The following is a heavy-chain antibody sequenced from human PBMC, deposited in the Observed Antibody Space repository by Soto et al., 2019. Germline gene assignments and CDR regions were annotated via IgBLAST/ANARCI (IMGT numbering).Heavy chain of an antibody. V-gene: IGHV3-21*01. CDR3: AREDWEYCSSTSCYSYGMDV. D-gene: IGHD2-2*01. CDR2: ISSSSSYI. CDR1: GFTFSSYS. Sequence: GGSLRLSCASSGFTFSSYSMNWVRQAPGKGLEWVSSISSSSSYIYYADSVKGRFTISRDNAKNSLYLQMNSLRAEDTAVYYCAREDWEYCSSTSCYSYGMDVWGQGTTVTVSS. J-gene: IGHJ6*02.